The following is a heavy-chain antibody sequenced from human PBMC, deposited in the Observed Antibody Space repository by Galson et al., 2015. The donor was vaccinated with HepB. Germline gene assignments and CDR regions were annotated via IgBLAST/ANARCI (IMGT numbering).Heavy chain of an antibody. CDR3: AKSSSGWSPYYFDY. CDR1: GFTFSSYG. V-gene: IGHV3-33*03. Sequence: SLRLSCAASGFTFSSYGMHWVRQAPGKGLEWVAVIWYDGSNKYYADSVKGRFTISRDNSKNTLYLQMNSLRAEDTAVYYCAKSSSGWSPYYFDYWAQGTLVTVSS. J-gene: IGHJ4*02. CDR2: IWYDGSNK. D-gene: IGHD6-19*01.